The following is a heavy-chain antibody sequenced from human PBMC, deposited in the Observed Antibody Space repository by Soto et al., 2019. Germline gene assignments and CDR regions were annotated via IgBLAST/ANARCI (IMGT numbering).Heavy chain of an antibody. CDR2: IIPIFGTA. CDR3: ARRTSSSTSHYYYYYGMDV. Sequence: ASVKVSCKASGGTFSSYAISWVRQAPGQGLEWMGGIIPIFGTANYAQKFQGRVTITADESTSTAYMELSSLRSEDTAVYYCARRTSSSTSHYYYYYGMDVWGQGTTVTV. V-gene: IGHV1-69*13. CDR1: GGTFSSYA. D-gene: IGHD1-26*01. J-gene: IGHJ6*02.